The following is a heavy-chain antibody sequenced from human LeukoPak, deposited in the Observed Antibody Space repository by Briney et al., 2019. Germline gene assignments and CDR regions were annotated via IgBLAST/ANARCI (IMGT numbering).Heavy chain of an antibody. D-gene: IGHD6-19*01. CDR1: GFTFSSNS. J-gene: IGHJ4*02. Sequence: GGSLRLSCAASGFTFSSNSMNWVRQAPGKGLEWVANIKQDGSEKNYVDSVKGRFTISRDNAKNSVYLQMNSLRAEDTAIYYCARGNSGAVAGLFDYWGQGTQVTVSS. V-gene: IGHV3-7*01. CDR2: IKQDGSEK. CDR3: ARGNSGAVAGLFDY.